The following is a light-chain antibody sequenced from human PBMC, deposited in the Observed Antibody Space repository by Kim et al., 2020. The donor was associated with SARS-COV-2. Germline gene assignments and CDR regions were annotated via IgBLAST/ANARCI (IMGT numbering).Light chain of an antibody. CDR1: SSDVGGYNY. Sequence: QSALTQPASVSGSPGQSITISCTGTSSDVGGYNYVSWYQQHPGKAPKLMIYDVNKRPSGVSNRFSGSKSGNTASLTISGLQAEDEADYYCSSYTSSSTRVFGGGTKLTVL. J-gene: IGLJ3*02. CDR2: DVN. CDR3: SSYTSSSTRV. V-gene: IGLV2-14*01.